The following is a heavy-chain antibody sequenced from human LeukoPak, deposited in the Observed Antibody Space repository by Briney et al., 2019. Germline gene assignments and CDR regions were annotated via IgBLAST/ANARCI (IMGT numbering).Heavy chain of an antibody. CDR2: ISSSGDTI. J-gene: IGHJ4*02. V-gene: IGHV3-48*03. Sequence: GGSLRLSCEASGFTFSSYQMNWVRQAPGKGLEWIAYISSSGDTIYYADSVKGRFTISRDNAKNSLYLQMNTLRTEDTAVYYCARASYDVLTGWGQGTLVAVSS. CDR3: ARASYDVLTG. CDR1: GFTFSSYQ. D-gene: IGHD3-9*01.